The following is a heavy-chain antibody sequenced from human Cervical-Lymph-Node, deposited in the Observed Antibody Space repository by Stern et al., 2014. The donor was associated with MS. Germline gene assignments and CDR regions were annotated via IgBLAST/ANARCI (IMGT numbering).Heavy chain of an antibody. CDR1: GITISDHY. Sequence: EEQLVQSGGGLVQPGGSLRLSCVVSGITISDHYLDWVRQAPGNGLEWVGRISNTADGDATAFAVSVKGRITISKETSKKSLELQLNSLKTEVTAVYYGALTPIIWGQGTLVTVSS. V-gene: IGHV3-72*01. CDR3: ALTPII. J-gene: IGHJ3*02. D-gene: IGHD2-21*02. CDR2: ISNTADGDAT.